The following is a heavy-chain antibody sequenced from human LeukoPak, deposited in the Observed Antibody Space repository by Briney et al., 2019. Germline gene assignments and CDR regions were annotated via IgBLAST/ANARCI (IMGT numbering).Heavy chain of an antibody. CDR3: ARSPNSGYDPFDY. CDR1: VGSISSSSYY. V-gene: IGHV4-39*01. J-gene: IGHJ4*02. D-gene: IGHD5-12*01. CDR2: IYYSGST. Sequence: SETLSLTCTVSVGSISSSSYYWGWIRQPPGKGLEWIGSIYYSGSTYYNPSLKSRVTISVDTSKNQFSLKLSSVTAADTAVYYCARSPNSGYDPFDYWGQGTLVTVSS.